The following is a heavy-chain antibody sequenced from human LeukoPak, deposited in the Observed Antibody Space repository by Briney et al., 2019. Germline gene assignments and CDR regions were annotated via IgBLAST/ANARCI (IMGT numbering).Heavy chain of an antibody. J-gene: IGHJ3*02. CDR3: AQYCSSTSCYEGSGDAFDS. Sequence: ASVKVSCTASGYTFTGYYMHCVSQTPGQGLEWMGWINLNGGGTTYAPTFQVRVTITRDTSISTAYIELGRLRSHAPAVYSCAQYCSSTSCYEGSGDAFDSWGQGTMVTVSS. CDR2: INLNGGGT. CDR1: GYTFTGYY. D-gene: IGHD2-2*01. V-gene: IGHV1-2*02.